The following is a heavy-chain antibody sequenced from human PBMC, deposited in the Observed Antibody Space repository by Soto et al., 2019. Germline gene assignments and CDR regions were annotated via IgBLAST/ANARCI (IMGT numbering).Heavy chain of an antibody. CDR3: AREGSGYNL. CDR2: IIPVFGRP. CDR1: GGSFSSFG. Sequence: SVKVSFKASGGSFSSFGISWVRQAPGQGLEWMGGIIPVFGRPNYAQRFRGRLTITADESTNTVYLELIDLRSEDTAVYYCAREGSGYNLWGQGTQVTVSS. D-gene: IGHD5-12*01. J-gene: IGHJ1*01. V-gene: IGHV1-69*13.